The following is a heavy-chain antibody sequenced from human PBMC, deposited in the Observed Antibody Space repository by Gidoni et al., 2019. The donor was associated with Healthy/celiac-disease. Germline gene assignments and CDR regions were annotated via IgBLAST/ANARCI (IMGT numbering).Heavy chain of an antibody. Sequence: EVQLVESGGGLVQPGGSLRLSCAASGFTSSSYSMNWVRQAPGKGLEWVSYISSSSSTIYYADSVKGRFTISRDNAKNSLYLQMNSLRDEDTAVYYCARVRYGDYRLFDYWGQGTLVTVSS. CDR2: ISSSSSTI. D-gene: IGHD4-17*01. CDR3: ARVRYGDYRLFDY. V-gene: IGHV3-48*02. J-gene: IGHJ4*02. CDR1: GFTSSSYS.